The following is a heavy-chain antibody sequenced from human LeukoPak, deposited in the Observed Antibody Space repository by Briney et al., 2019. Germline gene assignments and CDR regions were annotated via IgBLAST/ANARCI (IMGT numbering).Heavy chain of an antibody. CDR3: AKDYGRLNGGKSYGLDY. Sequence: GGSLRLSCEASGFTFDDYTMYWVRQAPEKGLEWVSLISWDGGGTYYADSVKGRFTISRDNSKNSLYLQMNSLRIEDSALYYCAKDYGRLNGGKSYGLDYWGQGTLVTVSS. J-gene: IGHJ4*02. CDR2: ISWDGGGT. D-gene: IGHD3-10*01. V-gene: IGHV3-43*01. CDR1: GFTFDDYT.